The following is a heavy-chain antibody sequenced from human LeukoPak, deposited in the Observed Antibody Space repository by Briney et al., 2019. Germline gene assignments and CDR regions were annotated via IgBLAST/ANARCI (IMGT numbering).Heavy chain of an antibody. CDR2: IYYSGST. J-gene: IGHJ4*02. CDR3: ASHKGF. Sequence: SETLSLTCSVSGGSISNNYWSWFRQPPGKGLEWIGYIYYSGSTNYNPSLKSRVTISVDTSKSQFSLKLSSVTAADTAVYYCASHKGFWGQGTLVTVSS. V-gene: IGHV4-59*01. CDR1: GGSISNNY.